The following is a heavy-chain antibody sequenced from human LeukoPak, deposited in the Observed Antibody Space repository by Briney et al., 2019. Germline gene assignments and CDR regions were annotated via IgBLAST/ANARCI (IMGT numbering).Heavy chain of an antibody. J-gene: IGHJ3*02. CDR2: IKQDGSEK. V-gene: IGHV3-7*01. D-gene: IGHD6-13*01. CDR1: GFTFSSYW. Sequence: GGSLRLSCAASGFTFSSYWMSWVRRAPGKGLEWVANIKQDGSEKYYVDSVKGRFTISRDNAKNSLYLQMNSLRAEDTDVYYCARDLAAAGTVAAFHIWGQGTMVTVSS. CDR3: ARDLAAAGTVAAFHI.